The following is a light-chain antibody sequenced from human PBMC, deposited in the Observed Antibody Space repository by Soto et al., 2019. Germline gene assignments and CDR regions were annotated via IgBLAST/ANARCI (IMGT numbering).Light chain of an antibody. Sequence: ESVLTQSPGTLSLSPGERATLSCRASRSVTNSYLAWYQHKPGQAPRLLIYDASTRATGIPDRFSGSGSGTDFTLTITRLEPEDFAVYYCQQGNAFGQGTKVDIK. CDR3: QQGNA. CDR2: DAS. CDR1: RSVTNSY. J-gene: IGKJ2*01. V-gene: IGKV3-20*01.